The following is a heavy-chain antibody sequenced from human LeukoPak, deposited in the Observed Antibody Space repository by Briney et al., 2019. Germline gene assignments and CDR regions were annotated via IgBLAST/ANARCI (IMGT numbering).Heavy chain of an antibody. CDR1: GFTFSSYA. D-gene: IGHD3-22*01. V-gene: IGHV3-30-3*01. J-gene: IGHJ4*02. CDR3: ARDEGFGSGYYFFDY. CDR2: ISYDGSNK. Sequence: GGSLRLSCAASGFTFSSYAMHWVRQAPGKGLEWVAVISYDGSNKYYADSVKGRFTISRGNSKNTLYLQMNSLRAEDTAVYYCARDEGFGSGYYFFDYWGQGTLVTVSS.